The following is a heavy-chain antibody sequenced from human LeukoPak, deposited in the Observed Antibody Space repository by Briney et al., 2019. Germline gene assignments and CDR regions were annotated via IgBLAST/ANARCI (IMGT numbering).Heavy chain of an antibody. D-gene: IGHD3-22*01. V-gene: IGHV4-59*08. J-gene: IGHJ1*01. CDR3: ARRRYYDSTGYLD. Sequence: SETLSLTCTVSGGSISSYYWSWIRQPPGKGLEWIGYIYYSGSTNYNPSLKSRVTISVDTSNNQFSLTLNSVTAADTALYFCARRRYYDSTGYLDWGQGTLVTVSS. CDR1: GGSISSYY. CDR2: IYYSGST.